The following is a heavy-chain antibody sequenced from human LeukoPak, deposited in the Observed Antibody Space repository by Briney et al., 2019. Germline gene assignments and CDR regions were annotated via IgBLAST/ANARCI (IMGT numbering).Heavy chain of an antibody. CDR2: IYYSGIT. J-gene: IGHJ4*02. CDR1: GDSISSSSYY. Sequence: SETLSLTCTVSGDSISSSSYYWGWIRQPPGKGLEWIGTIYYSGITYYNPSLKSRVTISVDTSKNQFSLKLSSVTAADTAVYYCARRPPKYSGSYSDYWGQGTLVTVSS. CDR3: ARRPPKYSGSYSDY. V-gene: IGHV4-39*01. D-gene: IGHD1-26*01.